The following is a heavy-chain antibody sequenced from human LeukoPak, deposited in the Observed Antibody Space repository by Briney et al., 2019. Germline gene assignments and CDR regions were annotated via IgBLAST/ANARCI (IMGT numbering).Heavy chain of an antibody. CDR2: MNPNSGNT. Sequence: ASVKVSCKASGYTFTSYGISWVRQATGQGLEWMGWMNPNSGNTGYAQKFQGRVTITRNTSISTAYMELSSLRAEDTAVYYCAELGITMIGGVWGKGTTVTISS. CDR3: AELGITMIGGV. D-gene: IGHD3-10*02. CDR1: GYTFTSYG. J-gene: IGHJ6*04. V-gene: IGHV1-8*03.